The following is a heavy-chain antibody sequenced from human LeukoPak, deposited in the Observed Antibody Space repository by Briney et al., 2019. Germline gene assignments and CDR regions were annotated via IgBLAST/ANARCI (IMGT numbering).Heavy chain of an antibody. D-gene: IGHD3-3*01. CDR3: ARVDYDFWSGYYPSTFDI. J-gene: IGHJ3*02. V-gene: IGHV4-34*01. Sequence: SETLSLTCAVYGGSFSGYYWSWIRQPPGKGLEWIGEINHSGSTNYNPSLKSRVTISVDTSKNQFSLKLSSVTAADTAVYYCARVDYDFWSGYYPSTFDIWGQGTMVTVSS. CDR1: GGSFSGYY. CDR2: INHSGST.